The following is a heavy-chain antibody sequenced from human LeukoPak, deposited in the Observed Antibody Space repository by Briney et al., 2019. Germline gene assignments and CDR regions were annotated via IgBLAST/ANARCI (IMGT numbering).Heavy chain of an antibody. CDR2: IIPILGIA. J-gene: IGHJ4*02. CDR3: ARAAGDHYFDY. Sequence: SVEVSCKASGGTFSSYAISWVRQAPGQGLEWMGRIIPILGIANYAQKFQGRVTITADKSTSTAYMELSSLRSEDTAVYYCARAAGDHYFDYWGQGTLVTVSS. D-gene: IGHD7-27*01. CDR1: GGTFSSYA. V-gene: IGHV1-69*04.